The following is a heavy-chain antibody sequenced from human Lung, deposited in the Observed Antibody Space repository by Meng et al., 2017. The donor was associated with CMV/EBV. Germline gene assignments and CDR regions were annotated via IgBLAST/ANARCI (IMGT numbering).Heavy chain of an antibody. CDR3: ARKLVVPAAIRNDAFDI. D-gene: IGHD2-2*01. CDR2: IYYSGST. J-gene: IGHJ3*02. V-gene: IGHV4-39*07. Sequence: GSLRLSCTVSGGSISSSSYYWGWIRQPPGKGLEWIGSIYYSGSTYYNPSLKSRVTISVDTSKNQFSLKLSSVTAADTAVYYCARKLVVPAAIRNDAFDIWGQGXMVTVSS. CDR1: GGSISSSSYY.